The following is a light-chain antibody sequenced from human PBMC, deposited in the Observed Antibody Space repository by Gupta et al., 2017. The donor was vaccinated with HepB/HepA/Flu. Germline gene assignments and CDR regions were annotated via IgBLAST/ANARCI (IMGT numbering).Light chain of an antibody. CDR1: QSVSSN. CDR2: GAS. V-gene: IGKV3-15*01. CDR3: QQYNNWPPVT. Sequence: EIVMTQSPATLSVSPGERATLSCRASQSVSSNLAWYQQKPGQAPRLLIYGASTRATGIPARFSGSGSGTEFTPTISSLQSEDFAVYYCQQYNNWPPVTFGQGTKVEIK. J-gene: IGKJ1*01.